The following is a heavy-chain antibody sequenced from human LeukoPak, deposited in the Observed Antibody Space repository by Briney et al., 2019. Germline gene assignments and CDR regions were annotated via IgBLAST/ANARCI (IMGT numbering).Heavy chain of an antibody. CDR2: TRKKVNVHTT. CDR1: GFTFSDYY. CDR3: TRGLGD. Sequence: GGSLRLSCAASGFTFSDYYMDWVRQAPGKGLEWVGRTRKKVNVHTTEYAESVKGRFTISRDDAKNSLYLQMNSLKTEDTAVYYCTRGLGDWGQGTLVTVSS. D-gene: IGHD2-21*01. V-gene: IGHV3-72*01. J-gene: IGHJ4*02.